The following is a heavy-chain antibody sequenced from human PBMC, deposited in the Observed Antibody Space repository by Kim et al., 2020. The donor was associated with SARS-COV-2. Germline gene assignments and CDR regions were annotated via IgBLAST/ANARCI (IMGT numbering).Heavy chain of an antibody. CDR3: ASDDYGDFEFDY. D-gene: IGHD4-17*01. CDR1: GGSISSSTYY. J-gene: IGHJ4*01. CDR2: IYQSGNT. Sequence: SETLSLTCTVSGGSISSSTYYWGWIRQPPGKGLEWIGSIYQSGNTYYNPSLKSRVTISGDPAKNQVSLNLSSVTAADTAIYYCASDDYGDFEFDYWGHGALVTVAS. V-gene: IGHV4-39*01.